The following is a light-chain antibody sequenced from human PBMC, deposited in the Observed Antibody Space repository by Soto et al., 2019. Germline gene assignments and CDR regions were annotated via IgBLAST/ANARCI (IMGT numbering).Light chain of an antibody. CDR2: AAS. CDR1: QDIRNY. V-gene: IGKV1-27*01. Sequence: DIQMTQSPSSLSASVGDRVTITCRASQDIRNYLAWYQQKPGKVPELLIYAASTFHSGVPSRFSGSGYGTYFTLTITNLQPEDVATYYCQEYDVVPLTFGGGTKAEIK. J-gene: IGKJ4*01. CDR3: QEYDVVPLT.